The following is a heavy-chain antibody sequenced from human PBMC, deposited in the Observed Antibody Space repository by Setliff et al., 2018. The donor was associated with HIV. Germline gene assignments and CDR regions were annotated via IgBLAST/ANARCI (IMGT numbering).Heavy chain of an antibody. CDR3: VRDLARVIAH. CDR2: INHRGDT. V-gene: IGHV4-34*01. Sequence: SETLSLTCAVYGGSFSGYYWTWIRQPPGKGLEWIGDINHRGDTKYNPSLRSRVIISVDKSKNQFSLKLISLTAEDTALYYCVRDLARVIAHWGQGTLVTVSS. J-gene: IGHJ4*02. CDR1: GGSFSGYY. D-gene: IGHD2-21*01.